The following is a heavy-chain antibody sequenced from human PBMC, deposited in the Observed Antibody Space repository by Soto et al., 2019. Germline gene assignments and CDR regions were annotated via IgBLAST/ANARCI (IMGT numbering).Heavy chain of an antibody. Sequence: ASVKVSCKASGYTFTGYARHWVRQAPGQRLEWMGGINAGNGNTQSSQKFQGRVPITRDTAARTAYLERSSLRPEGTAVYYCARTGSSSWFWFDPWGQGTLVTVSS. CDR2: INAGNGNT. D-gene: IGHD6-13*01. V-gene: IGHV1-3*01. J-gene: IGHJ5*02. CDR1: GYTFTGYA. CDR3: ARTGSSSWFWFDP.